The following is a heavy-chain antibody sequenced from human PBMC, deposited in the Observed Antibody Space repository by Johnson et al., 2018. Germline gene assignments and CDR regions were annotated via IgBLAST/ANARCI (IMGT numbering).Heavy chain of an antibody. CDR1: GFTFINAW. CDR2: IKGKIDGGTT. V-gene: IGHV3-15*01. D-gene: IGHD2-15*01. J-gene: IGHJ4*02. Sequence: VQLVQSGGGLVKPGGSLRLSCAASGFTFINAWITWIRQAPGKGLEWVGRIKGKIDGGTTDYAAPVKGRFIISRDDSKNTLYLQMNSLKTEDTGGYYCASGRSDFDSWGQGNLVTVSS. CDR3: ASGRSDFDS.